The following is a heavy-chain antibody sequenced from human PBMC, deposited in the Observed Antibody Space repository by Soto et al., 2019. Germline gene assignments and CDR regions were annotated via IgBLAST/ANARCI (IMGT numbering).Heavy chain of an antibody. CDR2: IIPIFGTA. V-gene: IGHV1-69*13. CDR1: GGTFSSYA. J-gene: IGHJ4*02. CDR3: ASPNEDYVWGSYRYFDY. Sequence: SVKVSCKASGGTFSSYAISWVRQAPGQGLEWMGGIIPIFGTANYAQKFQGRVTITADESTSTAYMELSSLRSEDTAVYYCASPNEDYVWGSYRYFDYWGQGTLVTVSS. D-gene: IGHD3-16*02.